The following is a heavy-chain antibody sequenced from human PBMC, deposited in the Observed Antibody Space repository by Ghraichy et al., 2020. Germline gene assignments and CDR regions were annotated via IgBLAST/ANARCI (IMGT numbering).Heavy chain of an antibody. CDR3: ARAPSEMATRLPDY. V-gene: IGHV3-30*04. CDR2: ISYDGSNK. Sequence: GGSLRLSCAASGFTFSSYAMHWVRQAPGKGLEWVTVISYDGSNKYYADSVKGRFTISRDNSKNTLYLQMNSLRAEDTAVYYCARAPSEMATRLPDYWGQGTLVTVSS. J-gene: IGHJ4*02. CDR1: GFTFSSYA. D-gene: IGHD5-24*01.